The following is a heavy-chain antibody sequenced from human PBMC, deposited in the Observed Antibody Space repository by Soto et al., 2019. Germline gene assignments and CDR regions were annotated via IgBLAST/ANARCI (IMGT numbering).Heavy chain of an antibody. CDR1: GFSLSTSGMC. CDR3: AQAFSSSWYN. D-gene: IGHD6-13*01. Sequence: GSGPTLVNPTQTLTLTCTFSGFSLSTSGMCVSWIRQPPGKALEWLARIDWDDDKYYSTSLKTRLTISKDTSKNQVVLTMTNMEPVGTATYYCAQAFSSSWYNWGQGTLVTVSS. J-gene: IGHJ4*02. CDR2: IDWDDDK. V-gene: IGHV2-70*11.